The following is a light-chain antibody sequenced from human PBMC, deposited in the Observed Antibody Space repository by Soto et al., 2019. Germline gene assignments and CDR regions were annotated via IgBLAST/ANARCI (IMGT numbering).Light chain of an antibody. CDR1: SSNLGTGYD. V-gene: IGLV1-40*01. Sequence: QLVLTQPPSVSGAPGQKVTISCTGSSSNLGTGYDVHWHQQYPGRAPKLLIYANDKRPSGVPDRISGSKSGTSASLAMTGLRAEDEADYYCRSYDISLSAWVFGGGTKVTVL. CDR2: AND. J-gene: IGLJ3*02. CDR3: RSYDISLSAWV.